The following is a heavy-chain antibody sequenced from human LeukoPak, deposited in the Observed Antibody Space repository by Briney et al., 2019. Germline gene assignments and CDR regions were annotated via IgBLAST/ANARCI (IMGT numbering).Heavy chain of an antibody. D-gene: IGHD6-6*01. J-gene: IGHJ6*02. CDR1: GFTFSSYS. CDR2: ISSSSSYI. CDR3: ARGGFIAARPAXVSXYXXGMDV. Sequence: GGSLRLSCAASGFTFSSYSMNWVRQAPGKGLEWVSSISSSSSYIYYADSVKGRFTISRDNAKNSLYLQMNSLRAEDTAVYYCARGGFIAARPAXVSXYXXGMDVWGQGTXVTVSS. V-gene: IGHV3-21*01.